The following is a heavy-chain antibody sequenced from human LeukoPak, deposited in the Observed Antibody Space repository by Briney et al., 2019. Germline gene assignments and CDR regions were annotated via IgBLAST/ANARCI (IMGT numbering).Heavy chain of an antibody. CDR2: INTDSGDT. Sequence: ASVNVSCKPSVYTFTRDYMYWVRQAPGQGLEWMGWINTDSGDTNYAQKFQGRVTMTRDTSIGTIYMELSGLRSDDTAVYYCARDGNSPMVDFDSWGQGTLVTVSS. CDR1: VYTFTRDY. V-gene: IGHV1-2*02. J-gene: IGHJ4*02. D-gene: IGHD3-10*01. CDR3: ARDGNSPMVDFDS.